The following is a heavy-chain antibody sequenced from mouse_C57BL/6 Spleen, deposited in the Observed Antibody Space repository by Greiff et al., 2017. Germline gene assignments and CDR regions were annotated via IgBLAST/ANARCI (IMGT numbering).Heavy chain of an antibody. V-gene: IGHV5-16*01. CDR3: ARENGNFYYAMDY. CDR2: INYDGSST. D-gene: IGHD2-1*01. J-gene: IGHJ4*01. Sequence: EVKLVESEGGLVQPGSSMKLSCTASGFTFSDYYMAWVRQVPEKGLEWVANINYDGSSTYYLDPLKSRFIISRDNAKNILYLQMSSLKSEDTATYYCARENGNFYYAMDYWGQGTSVTVSS. CDR1: GFTFSDYY.